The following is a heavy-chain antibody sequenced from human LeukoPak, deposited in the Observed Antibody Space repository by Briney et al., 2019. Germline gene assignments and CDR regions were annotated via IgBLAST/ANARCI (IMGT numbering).Heavy chain of an antibody. Sequence: SETLSLTCTVSGGSISSGGYYWSWIRQHPGKGLEWIGYIYYSGSTYYNPSLKSRVTISVDTSKNQFSLKLSSVTAADTAVYYCATTPLYGDQNAYYFDYWGQGTLVTVSS. CDR1: GGSISSGGYY. J-gene: IGHJ4*02. CDR2: IYYSGST. D-gene: IGHD4-17*01. V-gene: IGHV4-31*03. CDR3: ATTPLYGDQNAYYFDY.